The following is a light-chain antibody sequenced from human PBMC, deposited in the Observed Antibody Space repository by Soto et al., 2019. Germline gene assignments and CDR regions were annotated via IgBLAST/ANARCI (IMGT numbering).Light chain of an antibody. V-gene: IGKV1-27*01. CDR1: QGISNY. CDR3: QNYDSAPFT. J-gene: IGKJ3*01. CDR2: GAS. Sequence: DIQMTQSPSSLSAYLGDRVTITCRASQGISNYLAWYQQKPGRLPKLLLFGASTLHYGVPARFSVSGSGTLFTLAITGLLPEDGATYYCQNYDSAPFTFSRGTKVDFK.